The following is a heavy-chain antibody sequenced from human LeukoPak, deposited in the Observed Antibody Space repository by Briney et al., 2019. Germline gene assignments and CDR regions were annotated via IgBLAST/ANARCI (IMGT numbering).Heavy chain of an antibody. CDR2: ITPIFGTA. V-gene: IGHV1-69*13. D-gene: IGHD5-18*01. CDR1: GGTFSNYA. J-gene: IGHJ4*02. Sequence: GASVKVSCKASGGTFSNYAINWVRQAPGQGLEWIGGITPIFGTANYVQKFQGRVTITADESTSTAYMDLSRLRSEDTAIYYCARASSDDTAMATPFAYWGQGTLVIVSS. CDR3: ARASSDDTAMATPFAY.